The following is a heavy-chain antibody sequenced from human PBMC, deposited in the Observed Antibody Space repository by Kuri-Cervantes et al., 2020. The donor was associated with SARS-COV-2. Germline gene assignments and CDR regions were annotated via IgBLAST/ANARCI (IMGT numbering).Heavy chain of an antibody. CDR2: ISSSGSTI. Sequence: GESLKISCAASGFTFSSYEMNWVRQAPGKGLEWVSYISSSGSTIYYADSVKGRFTISRDNSKNTLYLQMNSLRAEDTAVYYCAKVQQLGSSWYWFDPWGQGTLVTVSS. V-gene: IGHV3-48*03. CDR1: GFTFSSYE. CDR3: AKVQQLGSSWYWFDP. D-gene: IGHD6-13*01. J-gene: IGHJ5*02.